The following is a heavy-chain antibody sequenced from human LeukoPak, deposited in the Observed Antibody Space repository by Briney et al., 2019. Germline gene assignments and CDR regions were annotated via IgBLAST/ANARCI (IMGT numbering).Heavy chain of an antibody. CDR3: AKDRGSGWYPNWFDP. J-gene: IGHJ5*02. D-gene: IGHD6-19*01. Sequence: MPGGSLRLSCAASGFTFSTYNMDWVRQAPGKGLEWVSSISSGSSYIYYADSVKGRFTISRDNAKNSLYLQMNSLRAEDTAVYYCAKDRGSGWYPNWFDPWGQGTLVTVSS. V-gene: IGHV3-21*01. CDR1: GFTFSTYN. CDR2: ISSGSSYI.